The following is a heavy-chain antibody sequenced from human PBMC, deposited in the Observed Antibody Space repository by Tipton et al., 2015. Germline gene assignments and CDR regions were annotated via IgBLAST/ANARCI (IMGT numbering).Heavy chain of an antibody. D-gene: IGHD3-10*01. V-gene: IGHV3-73*01. Sequence: SLRLSCAASGFTFSDSPMHWVRQASGKGLEWVGRIGSKAIDYATTYGASVKGRFTISRDDSKNTVYLLMSSLRAEDTAVYYCVKSPDYYGSGSDPDYWGQGTLVTVSS. CDR2: IGSKAIDYAT. CDR3: VKSPDYYGSGSDPDY. CDR1: GFTFSDSP. J-gene: IGHJ4*02.